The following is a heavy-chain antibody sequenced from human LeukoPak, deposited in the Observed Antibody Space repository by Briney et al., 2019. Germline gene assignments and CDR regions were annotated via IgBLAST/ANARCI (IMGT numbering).Heavy chain of an antibody. CDR1: GFSFRTYS. Sequence: GGSLRLSCAASGFSFRTYSMNWVRQAPGKGLEWVSSINSDSIWIYYADSVRGRFTISRDNTRNSLYLQMNSLKPEDTAVYYCAGVAEAAAFDSWGQGTLVTVSS. J-gene: IGHJ4*02. CDR3: AGVAEAAAFDS. D-gene: IGHD6-13*01. CDR2: INSDSIWI. V-gene: IGHV3-21*01.